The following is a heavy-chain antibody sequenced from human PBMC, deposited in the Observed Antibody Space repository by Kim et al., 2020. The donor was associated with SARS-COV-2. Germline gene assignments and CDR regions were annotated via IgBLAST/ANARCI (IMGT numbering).Heavy chain of an antibody. V-gene: IGHV3-7*03. CDR2: DESAK. Sequence: DESAKHYVDSVTGRFTIYRDNAKTALYLQMNSLRVEDTAVYYCVREWGYWGQGTLVAVSS. D-gene: IGHD3-16*01. J-gene: IGHJ4*02. CDR3: VREWGY.